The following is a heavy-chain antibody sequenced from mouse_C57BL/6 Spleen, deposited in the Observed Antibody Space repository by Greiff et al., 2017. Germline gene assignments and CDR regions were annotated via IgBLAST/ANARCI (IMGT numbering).Heavy chain of an antibody. V-gene: IGHV2-5*01. CDR3: AKNWEYAMDY. CDR2: IWRGGST. Sequence: VMLVESGPGLVQPSQSLSITCTVSGFSFTSYGVHWVRQSPGKGLEWLGVIWRGGSTDYNAAFMSRLSITKDNTKSQVFFKMNSLQADDTAIYYCAKNWEYAMDYWGQGTSVTVSS. J-gene: IGHJ4*01. CDR1: GFSFTSYG. D-gene: IGHD4-1*01.